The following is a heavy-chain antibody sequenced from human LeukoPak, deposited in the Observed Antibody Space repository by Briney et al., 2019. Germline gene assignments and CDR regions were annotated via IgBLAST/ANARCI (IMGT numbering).Heavy chain of an antibody. Sequence: GASVKVSCTASGDRFNSFGISWVRQVPGQGLEWMGWISGYNGNTKYAKKLPGRVTLTTDTSSSTAYMELRSLRSDDTAVYYCARKIAPGGTGLGCLDAWGQGTLVLVSS. CDR1: GDRFNSFG. CDR2: ISGYNGNT. D-gene: IGHD1-26*01. J-gene: IGHJ5*02. V-gene: IGHV1-18*01. CDR3: ARKIAPGGTGLGCLDA.